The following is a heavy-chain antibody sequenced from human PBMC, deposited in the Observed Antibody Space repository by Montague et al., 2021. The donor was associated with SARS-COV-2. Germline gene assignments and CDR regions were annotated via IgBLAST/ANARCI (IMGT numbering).Heavy chain of an antibody. D-gene: IGHD3-22*01. CDR1: GFPFSTYE. V-gene: IGHV3-48*03. Sequence: SLRLSCAASGFPFSTYEMNWVRQAPGKGLEWISYINSTDTSKYYADSVKGRFTITRDNAKNVLYLHMHSLRAEDTAVYYCARDSASSGFYAYYYYYGMDVGGQGTTVTVS. CDR3: ARDSASSGFYAYYYYYGMDV. CDR2: INSTDTSK. J-gene: IGHJ6*02.